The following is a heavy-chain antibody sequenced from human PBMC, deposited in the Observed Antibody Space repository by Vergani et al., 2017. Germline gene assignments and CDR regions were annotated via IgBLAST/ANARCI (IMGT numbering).Heavy chain of an antibody. V-gene: IGHV3-23*01. D-gene: IGHD3-22*01. CDR3: AKALDANYYDGSGYSQGY. CDR1: GFTFSSYA. J-gene: IGHJ4*02. Sequence: EVQLLESGGGLVQPGGSLRLSCAASGFTFSSYAMSWVRQAPGKGLEWVSAISGSGGSTYYADSVKGRFTISRDNSKNTLYLQMNSLRAEDTAVYYCAKALDANYYDGSGYSQGYWGQGTLVTVSS. CDR2: ISGSGGST.